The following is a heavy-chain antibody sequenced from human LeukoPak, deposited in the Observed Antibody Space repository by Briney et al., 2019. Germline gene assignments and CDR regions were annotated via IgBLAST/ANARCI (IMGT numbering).Heavy chain of an antibody. CDR1: GFTVSSNY. V-gene: IGHV3-53*01. J-gene: IGHJ4*02. D-gene: IGHD6-19*01. CDR2: IYSGGST. Sequence: PGGSLRLSCAASGFTVSSNYMSWVRQAPGKGLEWVSVIYSGGSTFYADSVKGRLTISRDNSKNTLYLQMNSLRAEDTAVYYCARDWSGSGWSYFDYWGQGTLVTVSS. CDR3: ARDWSGSGWSYFDY.